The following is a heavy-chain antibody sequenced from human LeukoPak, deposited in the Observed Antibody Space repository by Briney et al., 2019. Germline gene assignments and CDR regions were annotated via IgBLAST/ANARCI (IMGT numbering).Heavy chain of an antibody. J-gene: IGHJ4*02. D-gene: IGHD2-2*01. V-gene: IGHV4-59*01. Sequence: SETLSLTCTVSGGSISGYYWSWIRRPPGKGLEWIGYIYYSGSTNYNPSLKSRVTISADTSKNQFSLKLSSVTAADTAVYYCARDGDCSRTSCHYFDYWGQGTLVTVSS. CDR3: ARDGDCSRTSCHYFDY. CDR2: IYYSGST. CDR1: GGSISGYY.